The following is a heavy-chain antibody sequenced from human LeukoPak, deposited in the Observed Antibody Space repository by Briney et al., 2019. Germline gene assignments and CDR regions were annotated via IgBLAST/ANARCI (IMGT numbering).Heavy chain of an antibody. CDR3: ARARGGIVVVPAAIPSGRTAYYYGMDV. V-gene: IGHV1-69*13. CDR2: IIPIFGTA. J-gene: IGHJ6*04. CDR1: GGTFSSYA. Sequence: ASVKVSCKASGGTFSSYAISWVRQAPGQGLEWMGGIIPIFGTANYAQKFQGRVTITADESTSTAYMELSSLKSEDTAVYYCARARGGIVVVPAAIPSGRTAYYYGMDVWGKGTTVTVSS. D-gene: IGHD2-2*01.